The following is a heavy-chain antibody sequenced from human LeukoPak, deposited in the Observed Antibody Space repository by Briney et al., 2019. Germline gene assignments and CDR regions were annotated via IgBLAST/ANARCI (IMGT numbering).Heavy chain of an antibody. J-gene: IGHJ6*03. D-gene: IGHD6-13*01. V-gene: IGHV4-4*02. CDR3: ARGSSSSYYYYYYMDV. CDR2: IYHSGST. Sequence: PSETLSLTCAVSGGSISSSNWWSWVRQPPGKGLEWIGEIYHSGSTNYNPSLKSRVTISVDKSKNQFSLKLSSVTAADTAVYYCARGSSSSYYYYYYMDVWGKGTTVTVSS. CDR1: GGSISSSNW.